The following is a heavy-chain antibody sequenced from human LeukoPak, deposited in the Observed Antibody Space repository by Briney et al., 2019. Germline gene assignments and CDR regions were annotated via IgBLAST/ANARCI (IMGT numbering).Heavy chain of an antibody. CDR1: GFTFSSYG. V-gene: IGHV3-30*18. CDR2: ISYDGSNK. J-gene: IGHJ4*02. CDR3: AKDSYCSGGSCYSSPGY. D-gene: IGHD2-15*01. Sequence: SGGSLRLSCATSGFTFSSYGMHWVRQAPGKGLERVAVISYDGSNKYYADSVKGRFTISRDNSKNTLYLQMNSLRAEDTAVYYCAKDSYCSGGSCYSSPGYWGQGTLVTVSS.